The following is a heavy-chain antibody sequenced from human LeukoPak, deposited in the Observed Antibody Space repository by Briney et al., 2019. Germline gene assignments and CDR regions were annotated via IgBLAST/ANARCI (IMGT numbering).Heavy chain of an antibody. CDR3: ARLLGLTAERPYYDFWSGYYKGIDYYYYMDV. CDR2: IYYSGST. CDR1: GGSISSYY. J-gene: IGHJ6*03. Sequence: SETLSLTCTVSGGSISSYYWSWIRQPPGKGLEWIGYIYYSGSTNYNPSLKSRVTISVDTSKNQFSLKLSSVTAADTAVYYCARLLGLTAERPYYDFWSGYYKGIDYYYYMDVWGKGTTVTVSS. D-gene: IGHD3-3*01. V-gene: IGHV4-59*08.